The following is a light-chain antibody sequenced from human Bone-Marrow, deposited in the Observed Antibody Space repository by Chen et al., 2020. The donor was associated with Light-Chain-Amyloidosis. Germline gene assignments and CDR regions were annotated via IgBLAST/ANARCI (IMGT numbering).Light chain of an antibody. CDR3: QVWDRSSDRPV. J-gene: IGLJ3*02. V-gene: IGLV3-21*02. Sequence: SYVLTQPSSVSVAPGQTATIACGGNNIGSTSVHWYQQTPGQAHLLVVYDDSDRPSGIPERLSGSNSGHTATLTISRVEAGDEADYYCQVWDRSSDRPVFGGGTKLTVL. CDR2: DDS. CDR1: NIGSTS.